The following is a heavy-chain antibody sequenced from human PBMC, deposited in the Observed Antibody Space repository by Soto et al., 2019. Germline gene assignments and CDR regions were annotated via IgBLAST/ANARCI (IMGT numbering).Heavy chain of an antibody. Sequence: QVQLVESGGGVVQPGRSLRLSCAASGFTFSSYGMHWVRQAPGKGLEWGAVISYDGSNKYYADSVKGRFTISRDNSKNTLYLQMNSLRAEYTAVYYCAKEGRGGLVVVPAAMCMDVWGQGTTVTVSS. CDR1: GFTFSSYG. CDR2: ISYDGSNK. V-gene: IGHV3-30*18. J-gene: IGHJ6*02. CDR3: AKEGRGGLVVVPAAMCMDV. D-gene: IGHD2-2*01.